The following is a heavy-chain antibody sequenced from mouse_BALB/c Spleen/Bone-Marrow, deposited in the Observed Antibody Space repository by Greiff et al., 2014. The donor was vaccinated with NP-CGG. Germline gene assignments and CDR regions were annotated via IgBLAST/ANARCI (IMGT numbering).Heavy chain of an antibody. V-gene: IGHV1-4*01. J-gene: IGHJ2*01. CDR3: ARRDDGYVFFDY. D-gene: IGHD2-3*01. CDR1: GYTFTTYT. Sequence: QVQLKQSGAELARPGASVKMSCRASGYTFTTYTIHWVRQRPGQGLEWIGYINPCSGYTNYIQKFKDKATLTADKSSSTAYMQRSRLTSEDSAVYDSARRDDGYVFFDYWGQGTTLTVSS. CDR2: INPCSGYT.